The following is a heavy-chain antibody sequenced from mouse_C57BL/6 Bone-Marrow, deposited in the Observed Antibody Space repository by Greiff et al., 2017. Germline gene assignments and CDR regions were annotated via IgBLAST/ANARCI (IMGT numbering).Heavy chain of an antibody. Sequence: VQLQESGAELVKPGASVKLSCKASGYTFTEYTIHWVKQRSGQGLEWIGWFYPGSGSIKYNEKFKDKATLTADKSSSTVYMELRRLTSEDSAVXFCTRHEERGGYGLPYYFDYWGQGTTLTVSS. CDR3: TRHEERGGYGLPYYFDY. J-gene: IGHJ2*01. CDR2: FYPGSGSI. CDR1: GYTFTEYT. D-gene: IGHD1-2*01. V-gene: IGHV1-62-2*01.